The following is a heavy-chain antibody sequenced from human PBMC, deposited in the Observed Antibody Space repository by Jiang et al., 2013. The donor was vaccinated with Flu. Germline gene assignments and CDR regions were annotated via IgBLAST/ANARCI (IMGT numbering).Heavy chain of an antibody. CDR3: ARERNGDPGVVGYFDY. Sequence: GLVKPSQTLSLTCTVSGGSISSGDYYWSWIRQPPGKGLEWIGYIYYSGSTYYNPSLKSRVTISVDTSKNQFSLKLSSVTAADTAVYYCARERNGDPGVVGYFDYWGQGTLVTVSS. J-gene: IGHJ4*02. CDR1: GGSISSGDYY. D-gene: IGHD2-15*01. V-gene: IGHV4-30-4*01. CDR2: IYYSGST.